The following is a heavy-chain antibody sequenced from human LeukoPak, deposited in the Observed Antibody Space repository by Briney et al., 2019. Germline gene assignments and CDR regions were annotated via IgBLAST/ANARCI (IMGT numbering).Heavy chain of an antibody. J-gene: IGHJ4*02. D-gene: IGHD3-22*01. CDR3: ARDLGDPDYYDSSGYSY. V-gene: IGHV4-61*01. CDR1: GGSISSGSYY. CDR2: IYYSGST. Sequence: SETLSLTCTVSGGSISSGSYYWSWIRQPPGKGLEWIGYIYYSGSTNYNPSLKSRVTISVDTSKNQFSLKLSSVTAADTAVYYCARDLGDPDYYDSSGYSYWGQGTLVTVSS.